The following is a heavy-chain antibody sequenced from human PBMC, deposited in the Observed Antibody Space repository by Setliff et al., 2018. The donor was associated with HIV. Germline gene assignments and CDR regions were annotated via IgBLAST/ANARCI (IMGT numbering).Heavy chain of an antibody. CDR2: IKKDGSDK. CDR1: GFTFSNSW. D-gene: IGHD3-22*01. CDR3: ASSRPPDDSSGYLDH. J-gene: IGHJ4*01. Sequence: GGSLRLSCAASGFTFSNSWMTWVRQAPGKGLEWVANIKKDGSDKFYVDSVKGRFAISRDNAKNSLNLEMNSLRAEDTAIYYCASSRPPDDSSGYLDHWGQGTLV. V-gene: IGHV3-7*03.